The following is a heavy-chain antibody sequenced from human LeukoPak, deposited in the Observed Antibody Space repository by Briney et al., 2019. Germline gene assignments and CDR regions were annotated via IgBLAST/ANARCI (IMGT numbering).Heavy chain of an antibody. Sequence: GGSLRLSCAASGFNFSSYGMHWVRQAPGKGLEWVTVIWYDGSNKYYADSVKGRFTISRDNSKNTLYLQMNSLRAEDTAVYYCARDGIAAAGTDGMDVWGQGTTVTVSS. CDR1: GFNFSSYG. CDR2: IWYDGSNK. V-gene: IGHV3-33*01. D-gene: IGHD6-13*01. J-gene: IGHJ6*02. CDR3: ARDGIAAAGTDGMDV.